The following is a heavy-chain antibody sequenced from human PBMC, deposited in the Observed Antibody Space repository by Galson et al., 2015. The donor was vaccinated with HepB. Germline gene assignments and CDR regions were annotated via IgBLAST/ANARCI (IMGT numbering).Heavy chain of an antibody. CDR1: GFTFSSYS. Sequence: SLRLSCAASGFTFSSYSMNWVRQAPGKGLEWVSYISSSSSTIYYADSVKGRFTISRDNAKNSLYLQMNSLRDEDTAVYYCARDRSWLVPASPFDYWSQGTLVTVSS. D-gene: IGHD6-19*01. J-gene: IGHJ4*02. CDR2: ISSSSSTI. V-gene: IGHV3-48*02. CDR3: ARDRSWLVPASPFDY.